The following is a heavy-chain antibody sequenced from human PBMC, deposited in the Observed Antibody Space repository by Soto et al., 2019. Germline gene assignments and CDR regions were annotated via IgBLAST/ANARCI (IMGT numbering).Heavy chain of an antibody. Sequence: QVQLQESGPGLVKPSQTLSLTCTVSGGSISSGGYYWSWIRQHPGKGLEWIGYIYYSGSTYYNPSLKSRVTISVDTSKNQFSLKLSSVTAADTAVYYCAREAYCGGDCQPVGAFDIWGQGTMVTVSS. CDR3: AREAYCGGDCQPVGAFDI. V-gene: IGHV4-31*03. CDR1: GGSISSGGYY. CDR2: IYYSGST. J-gene: IGHJ3*02. D-gene: IGHD2-21*02.